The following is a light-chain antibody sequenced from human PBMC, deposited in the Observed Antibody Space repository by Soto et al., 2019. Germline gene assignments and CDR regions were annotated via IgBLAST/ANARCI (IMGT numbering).Light chain of an antibody. J-gene: IGKJ2*01. V-gene: IGKV3-20*01. CDR3: QQYGSAPRT. CDR1: QSVSSSH. Sequence: IVLTQSPGTLSLSPGERATLSCRASQSVSSSHLAWYQQKPGQAPRLLIYDASSRATGIPDSVSGSGSGTDFTLTISRLEPEDFAVYYWQQYGSAPRTFGQGTKLEIK. CDR2: DAS.